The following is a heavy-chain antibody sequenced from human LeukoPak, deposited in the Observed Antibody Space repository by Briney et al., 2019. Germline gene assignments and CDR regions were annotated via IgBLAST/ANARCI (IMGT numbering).Heavy chain of an antibody. CDR2: ISGSGGST. V-gene: IGHV3-23*01. Sequence: SGGSLRLSCAASGFTFSSYAMSWVRQAPGKGLEWVSAISGSGGSTYYADSVKGRFTISRDNSKNTLYLQMNSLRAEDTAVYYCAKTRSGYDPLGAYHYFDYWGQGILVTVSS. CDR1: GFTFSSYA. J-gene: IGHJ4*02. CDR3: AKTRSGYDPLGAYHYFDY. D-gene: IGHD5-12*01.